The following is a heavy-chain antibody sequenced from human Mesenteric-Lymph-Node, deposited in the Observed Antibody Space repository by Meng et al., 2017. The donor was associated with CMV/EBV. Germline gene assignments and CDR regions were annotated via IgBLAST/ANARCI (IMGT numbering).Heavy chain of an antibody. CDR3: ARENESSFYYFYYGLDV. Sequence: ASVKVSCKSSGYTFTGYYMHWIRQAPGLGPEWMGWINLNSGGTNLAQKFQNRVTMTRDTSISTAYMEVSDLTSDDTAVYYCARENESSFYYFYYGLDVWGLGTTVTVSS. D-gene: IGHD6-6*01. J-gene: IGHJ6*02. CDR2: INLNSGGT. CDR1: GYTFTGYY. V-gene: IGHV1-2*02.